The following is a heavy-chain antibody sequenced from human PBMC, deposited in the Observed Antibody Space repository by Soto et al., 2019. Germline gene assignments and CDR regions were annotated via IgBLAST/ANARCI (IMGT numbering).Heavy chain of an antibody. Sequence: QSQTLSLTCAISGDSVSSNSAAWNWIRQSPSRGLEWLGRTYYRSKWYNDYAVSVKSRITINPDTSKNQFSLQLNSVTPEDTAVYYCARDPSGSTPYYYYYYGMDVWGQGTTVTVSS. J-gene: IGHJ6*02. CDR1: GDSVSSNSAA. V-gene: IGHV6-1*01. CDR2: TYYRSKWYN. CDR3: ARDPSGSTPYYYYYYGMDV. D-gene: IGHD1-26*01.